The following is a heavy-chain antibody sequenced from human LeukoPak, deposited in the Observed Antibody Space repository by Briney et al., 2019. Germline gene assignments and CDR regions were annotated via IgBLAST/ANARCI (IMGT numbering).Heavy chain of an antibody. J-gene: IGHJ4*02. CDR2: IYSGGST. D-gene: IGHD4-23*01. CDR3: AREDKVTPFDY. CDR1: GFTVSSNY. Sequence: PGGTLRLSCAASGFTVSSNYMSWVRQAPGKGQEWVSVIYSGGSTYYADSVKGRFTISRDNSKNTLYLQMNSLRAQDTAVYYCAREDKVTPFDYWGQGTLVTVSS. V-gene: IGHV3-66*01.